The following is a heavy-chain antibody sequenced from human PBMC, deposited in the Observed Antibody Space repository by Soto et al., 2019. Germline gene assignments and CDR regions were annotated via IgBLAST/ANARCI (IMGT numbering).Heavy chain of an antibody. CDR3: ARDQISGLKNWFDX. V-gene: IGHV4-59*01. CDR2: IYYSGST. Sequence: SETLSLTCTVSGGSISSYYWSWIRQPPGKGLEWIGYIYYSGSTNYNPSLKSRVTISVDTSKNQFSLKLSSVTAADTAVYYCARDQISGLKNWFDXWGQGTLVTVSS. CDR1: GGSISSYY. D-gene: IGHD6-19*01. J-gene: IGHJ5*02.